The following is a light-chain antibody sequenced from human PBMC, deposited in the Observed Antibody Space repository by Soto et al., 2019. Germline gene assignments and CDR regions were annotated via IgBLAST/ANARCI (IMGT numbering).Light chain of an antibody. CDR1: SSDVGSYNL. CDR3: CSYAGSSTLLV. V-gene: IGLV2-23*02. CDR2: EVS. J-gene: IGLJ1*01. Sequence: QSVLTQPASVSGSPGQSITISCTGTSSDVGSYNLVSWYQQHPGKAPKLMIYEVSKRPSGVSNRFSGSKSGNTASPTISGLQAEDEADYYCCSYAGSSTLLVFGTGTKVTVL.